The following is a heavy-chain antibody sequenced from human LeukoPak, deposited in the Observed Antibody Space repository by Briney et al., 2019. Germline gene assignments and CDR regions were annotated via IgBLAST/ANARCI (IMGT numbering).Heavy chain of an antibody. CDR3: ARGDPYYYGSEVGYFDY. V-gene: IGHV3-48*03. D-gene: IGHD3-10*01. CDR1: GFTSSSYE. Sequence: GGSLRLSCAASGFTSSSYEMNWVRQAPGKGLEWVSYISSSANNIYYPDSVKGRFTISRDNAKNSLYLQMNSLRVEDTAVYYCARGDPYYYGSEVGYFDYWGQGTLVTVSS. J-gene: IGHJ4*02. CDR2: ISSSANNI.